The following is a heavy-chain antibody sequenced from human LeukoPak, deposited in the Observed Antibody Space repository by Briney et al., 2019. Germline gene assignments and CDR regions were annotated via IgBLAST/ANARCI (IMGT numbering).Heavy chain of an antibody. CDR2: INSDGTTT. Sequence: GGSLRLSCAASGFSVSGYWMHWVRQAPGKGLVLVSRINSDGTTTDYADSVKGRVTVSRDNGRNTVYLQMSSLRADDTAIYYCARVSPYRVARLGALDIWGQGTKVTVSS. CDR3: ARVSPYRVARLGALDI. J-gene: IGHJ3*02. V-gene: IGHV3-74*01. CDR1: GFSVSGYW. D-gene: IGHD3-16*02.